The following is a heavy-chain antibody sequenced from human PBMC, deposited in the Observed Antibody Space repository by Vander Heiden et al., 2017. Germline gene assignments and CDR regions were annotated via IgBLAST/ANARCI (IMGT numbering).Heavy chain of an antibody. CDR3: ARIPLLWENYYDSSGYPPPYFDY. J-gene: IGHJ4*02. CDR1: GGSVSSGSYY. CDR2: IYYSGST. Sequence: QVQLQESGPGLVKPSETLSLTCTVSGGSVSSGSYYWSWLRQPPGKGLEWIGYIYYSGSTNYNPSLKSRVTISVDTSKNQFSLKLSSVTAADTAVYYCARIPLLWENYYDSSGYPPPYFDYWGQGTLVTVSS. D-gene: IGHD3-22*01. V-gene: IGHV4-61*01.